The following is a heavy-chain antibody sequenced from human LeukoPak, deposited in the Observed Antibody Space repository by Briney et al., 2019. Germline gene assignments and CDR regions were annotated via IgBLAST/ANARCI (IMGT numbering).Heavy chain of an antibody. V-gene: IGHV4-59*01. Sequence: SETLSLTCTVSGGSISSYYWSWIRQPPGKGLEWIGYIYYSGSTNYNPSLKSRVTISVDTSKNQFSLKLSSVTAADTAVYYCARFRDGYNYVDYWGQGTLVTVSS. CDR2: IYYSGST. D-gene: IGHD5-24*01. CDR1: GGSISSYY. J-gene: IGHJ4*02. CDR3: ARFRDGYNYVDY.